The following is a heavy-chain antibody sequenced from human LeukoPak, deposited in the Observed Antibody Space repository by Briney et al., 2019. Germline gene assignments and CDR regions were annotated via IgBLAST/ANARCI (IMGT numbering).Heavy chain of an antibody. CDR3: ARDNDSSGYVGFPFDY. Sequence: SVKVSCKASGGTFSSYAIRWVRQAPGQGLEWMGGIIPIFGTANYAQKFQGRVTITADESTSTAYMELSSLRSEDTAVYYCARDNDSSGYVGFPFDYWGQGTLVTVSS. V-gene: IGHV1-69*13. CDR1: GGTFSSYA. D-gene: IGHD3-22*01. J-gene: IGHJ4*02. CDR2: IIPIFGTA.